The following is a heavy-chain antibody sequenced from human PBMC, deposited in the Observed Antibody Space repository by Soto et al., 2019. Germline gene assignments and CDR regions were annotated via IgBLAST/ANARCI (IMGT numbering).Heavy chain of an antibody. CDR1: GFTFSSYA. Sequence: EVQLLESGGGLVQPGGSLRLSCAASGFTFSSYAMSWVRQAPGKGLEWVSVISGSGDSTYYADSVRGRFTISRDNSKNTLYLQMNSLRAEDTAVYYCTKDRDAAAAGPTKFSGMDVWGQGTTVTGSS. J-gene: IGHJ6*02. CDR3: TKDRDAAAAGPTKFSGMDV. CDR2: ISGSGDST. V-gene: IGHV3-23*01. D-gene: IGHD6-13*01.